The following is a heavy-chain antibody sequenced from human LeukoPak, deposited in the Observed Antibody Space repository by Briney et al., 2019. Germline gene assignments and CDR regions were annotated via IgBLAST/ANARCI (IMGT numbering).Heavy chain of an antibody. V-gene: IGHV3-21*01. J-gene: IGHJ4*02. CDR2: ISSSSSYI. D-gene: IGHD3-22*01. CDR3: ARGFYDNSAFYFDY. CDR1: GFTFSSYS. Sequence: PGGSLRLSCAASGFTFSSYSMNWVRQAPGKGLEWVSSISSSSSYIYYADSLKGRFTISRANAKNSLFPQMNSLRAEDTAVYYCARGFYDNSAFYFDYWGLGTLVTVSS.